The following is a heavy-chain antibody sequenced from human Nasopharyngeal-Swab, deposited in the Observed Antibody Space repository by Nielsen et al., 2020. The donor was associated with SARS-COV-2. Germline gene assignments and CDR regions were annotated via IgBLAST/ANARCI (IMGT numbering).Heavy chain of an antibody. CDR3: AKDVHGDYGGIDY. V-gene: IGHV3-30*18. CDR1: GFTFSSSG. D-gene: IGHD4-17*01. J-gene: IGHJ4*02. Sequence: GESLKISCAASGFTFSSSGMDWVRQAPGKGLEWVAVISYDGSNEYYGDSVKGRFTISRDNSKNTLYLQMNSLRGDDTAVYYCAKDVHGDYGGIDYWGQGILVTVSS. CDR2: ISYDGSNE.